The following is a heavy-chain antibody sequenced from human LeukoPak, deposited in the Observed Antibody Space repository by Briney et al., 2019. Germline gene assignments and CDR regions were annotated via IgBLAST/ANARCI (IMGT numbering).Heavy chain of an antibody. D-gene: IGHD1-14*01. Sequence: GGSLRLSCVASGFTFSSYTMNWVRQAPGKGLEWISSISTTSSSIHYLDSVRGRFAISRDNAKNSLYLQMNSLRAEGTALYYCARDYSTGNPTDYWGQGTLVTVSS. J-gene: IGHJ4*02. CDR2: ISTTSSSI. CDR3: ARDYSTGNPTDY. V-gene: IGHV3-21*01. CDR1: GFTFSSYT.